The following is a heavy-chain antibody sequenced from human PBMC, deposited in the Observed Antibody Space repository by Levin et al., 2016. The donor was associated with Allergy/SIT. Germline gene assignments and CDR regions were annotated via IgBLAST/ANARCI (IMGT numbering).Heavy chain of an antibody. D-gene: IGHD5-18*01. J-gene: IGHJ4*02. CDR3: ARRIGYSSNY. CDR2: IYPGDSDT. V-gene: IGHV5-51*01. Sequence: VRQMPGKGLEWMGIIYPGDSDTRYSPSFQGQVTISADKSISTAYLQWSSLKASDTAMYYCARRIGYSSNYWGQGTLVTVSS.